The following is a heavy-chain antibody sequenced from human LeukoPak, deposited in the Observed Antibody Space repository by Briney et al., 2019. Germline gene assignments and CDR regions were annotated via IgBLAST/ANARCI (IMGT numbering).Heavy chain of an antibody. CDR3: AKEQKYDFWSFYFDY. J-gene: IGHJ4*02. CDR1: GFTFNYYG. V-gene: IGHV3-48*01. Sequence: PGGSLRLSCAVSGFTFNYYGMNWVRQAPGKGLEWVSYISSTSSTVNYADSVKGRFTISRDNSKNTLYLQMNSLRAEDTAVYYCAKEQKYDFWSFYFDYWGQGTLVTVSS. CDR2: ISSTSSTV. D-gene: IGHD3-3*01.